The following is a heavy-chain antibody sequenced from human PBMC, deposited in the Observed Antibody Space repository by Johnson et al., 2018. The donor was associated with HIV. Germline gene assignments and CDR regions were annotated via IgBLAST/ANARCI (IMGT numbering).Heavy chain of an antibody. V-gene: IGHV3-9*01. CDR1: GFTFDDYA. J-gene: IGHJ3*02. CDR3: ARAASDAFDI. Sequence: VQLVESGGGLVQPGGSLRLSCAASGFTFDDYAMHWVRQAPGKGLEWVSGISWNSGSIGYVDSVKGRFTISRDNAKNSLYLQMNSLRAEDTAVYYCARAASDAFDIWGQGTMVTVSS. CDR2: ISWNSGSI.